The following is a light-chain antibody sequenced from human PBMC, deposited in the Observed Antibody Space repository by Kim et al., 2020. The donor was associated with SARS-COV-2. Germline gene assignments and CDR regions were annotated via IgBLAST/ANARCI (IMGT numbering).Light chain of an antibody. CDR2: DAS. V-gene: IGKV1-33*01. CDR3: QQYGGLPRT. CDR1: QDIDTY. Sequence: DIQMTQSPFLLSASVGDRVTITCQASQDIDTYLNWYQQKAGKAPKVLIYDASNLQTGVPSRFTGSGSGTDFTLTISSLQPEDVATYYCQQYGGLPRTFGQGTKVEIK. J-gene: IGKJ1*01.